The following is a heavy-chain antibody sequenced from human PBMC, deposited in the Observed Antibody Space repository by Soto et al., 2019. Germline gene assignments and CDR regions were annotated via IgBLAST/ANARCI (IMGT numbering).Heavy chain of an antibody. V-gene: IGHV4-34*01. CDR2: INHSGST. CDR1: GGSFSGYY. D-gene: IGHD7-27*01. CDR3: ARESHEEAGDSYYYGMDV. J-gene: IGHJ6*02. Sequence: NPSETLSLTCAVYGGSFSGYYWSWIRQPPGKGLEWIGEINHSGSTNYNPSLKSRVTISVDTSKNQFSLKLSSVTAADTAVYYCARESHEEAGDSYYYGMDVWGQGTTVTVSS.